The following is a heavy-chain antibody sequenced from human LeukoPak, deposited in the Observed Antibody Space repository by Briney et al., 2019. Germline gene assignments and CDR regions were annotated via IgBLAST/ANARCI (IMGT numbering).Heavy chain of an antibody. CDR3: ARGYGAAAWYMDY. J-gene: IGHJ4*02. D-gene: IGHD6-13*01. CDR2: ISSSSVYI. V-gene: IGHV3-21*01. CDR1: GFTFSSYS. Sequence: NSGGSLRLSCAASGFTFSSYSMNWVRQAPGKGLEWVSSISSSSVYIYYADSMKGRFTTSRDNAKNSLHLEMNSLRAEDTALYYCARGYGAAAWYMDYWGQGTLVTVSS.